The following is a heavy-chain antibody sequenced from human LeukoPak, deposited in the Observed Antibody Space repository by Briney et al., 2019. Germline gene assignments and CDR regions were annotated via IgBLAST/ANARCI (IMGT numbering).Heavy chain of an antibody. CDR2: INSDGSST. CDR1: GFTFSSYW. Sequence: GGSLRLSCAASGFTFSSYWMHWVRQAPGKGLVWVSRINSDGSSTSYADSVKGRFTISRDNAKDTLYLQMNSLRAEDTAVYYCARGYCGSTSCLKGAWFDPWGQGTLVTVSS. D-gene: IGHD2-2*01. J-gene: IGHJ5*02. CDR3: ARGYCGSTSCLKGAWFDP. V-gene: IGHV3-74*01.